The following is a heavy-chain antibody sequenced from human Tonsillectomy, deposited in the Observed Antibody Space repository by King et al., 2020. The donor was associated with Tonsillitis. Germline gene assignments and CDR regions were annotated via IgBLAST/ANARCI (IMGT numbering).Heavy chain of an antibody. CDR3: ARDERAYCSSTSCYSYDY. CDR2: ISSSSSYI. D-gene: IGHD2-2*02. Sequence: VQLVESGGGLVKPGGSLRLSCAASGFTFSTYSMNWVRQAPGKGLEWVSSISSSSSYIYYEDSVKGRFTISRDNAKNSLYLQMNSLRAEDTAVYYCARDERAYCSSTSCYSYDYWGQGTLVTVSS. J-gene: IGHJ4*02. V-gene: IGHV3-21*01. CDR1: GFTFSTYS.